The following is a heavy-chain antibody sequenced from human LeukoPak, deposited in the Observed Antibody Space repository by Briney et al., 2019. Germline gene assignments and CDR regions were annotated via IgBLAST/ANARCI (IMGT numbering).Heavy chain of an antibody. D-gene: IGHD3-3*01. CDR1: GYSISSGYY. V-gene: IGHV4-38-2*01. Sequence: SETLSLTCAVSGYSISSGYYWGWIRQPPGKGLEWIGSIYHSGSTYYNPSLKSRVTISVDTSKNQFSLKLSSVTAADTAVYYCATGPPPAYDFWCGPYYYYYYMDVWGKGTTVTVSS. CDR2: IYHSGST. J-gene: IGHJ6*03. CDR3: ATGPPPAYDFWCGPYYYYYYMDV.